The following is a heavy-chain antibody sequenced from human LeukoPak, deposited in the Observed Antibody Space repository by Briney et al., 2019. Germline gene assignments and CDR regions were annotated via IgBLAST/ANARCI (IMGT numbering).Heavy chain of an antibody. CDR1: GGSISRGGYS. V-gene: IGHV4-30-2*01. CDR3: ARGLQTYYFDY. J-gene: IGHJ4*02. Sequence: SETLSLTCAVSGGSISRGGYSWSWIRQPPGKGLEWIGYIYHSGSTYYNPSLKSRVTISVDRSKNQFSLKLSSVTAADTAVYYCARGLQTYYFDYWGQGTLVTVSS. CDR2: IYHSGST.